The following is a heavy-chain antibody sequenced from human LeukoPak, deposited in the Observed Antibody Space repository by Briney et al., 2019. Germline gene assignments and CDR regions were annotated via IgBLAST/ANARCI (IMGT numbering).Heavy chain of an antibody. CDR1: GFTFSSYA. CDR3: AKVDFSTVTTGFDY. J-gene: IGHJ4*02. CDR2: ISGSGGST. Sequence: GGSQRLSCAASGFTFSSYAMSWVRQAPGKGLEWVSAISGSGGSTYYADSVKGRFTISRDNSKNTLYLQMNSLRAEDTAVYYCAKVDFSTVTTGFDYWGQGTLVTVSS. V-gene: IGHV3-23*01. D-gene: IGHD4-17*01.